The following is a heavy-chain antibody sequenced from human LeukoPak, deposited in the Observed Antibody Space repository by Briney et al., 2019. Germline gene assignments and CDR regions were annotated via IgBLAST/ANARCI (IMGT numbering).Heavy chain of an antibody. D-gene: IGHD4-11*01. Sequence: ASVKVSCKASGYTFNSYAMNWGRQAPGQGRDLIGWINTNTGNPTYAQGFTGRFVFSLDTSVSTAYLQISSLKAEDTAVYYCARKSLDYSVEGYWFDPWGRGTLVTVSS. V-gene: IGHV7-4-1*02. CDR1: GYTFNSYA. CDR2: INTNTGNP. CDR3: ARKSLDYSVEGYWFDP. J-gene: IGHJ5*02.